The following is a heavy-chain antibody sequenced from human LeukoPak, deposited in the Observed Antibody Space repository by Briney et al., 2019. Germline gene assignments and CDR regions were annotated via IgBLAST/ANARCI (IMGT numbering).Heavy chain of an antibody. V-gene: IGHV4-59*01. CDR2: MYYTGNT. Sequence: SETLSLTCIVSGGSISDDYWSWVRQPPGKGLEWIGYMYYTGNTNYNPSLKSRVTISVDTSKNQFSLKLRSVTAADTAVYYCARMRRGWLQIGYWGQGTLVTGSS. J-gene: IGHJ4*02. CDR3: ARMRRGWLQIGY. D-gene: IGHD3-22*01. CDR1: GGSISDDY.